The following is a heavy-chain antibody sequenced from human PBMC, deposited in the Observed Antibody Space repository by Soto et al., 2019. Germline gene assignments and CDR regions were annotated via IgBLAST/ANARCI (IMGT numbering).Heavy chain of an antibody. CDR1: GYTFTSYG. D-gene: IGHD2-2*01. J-gene: IGHJ4*02. V-gene: IGHV1-24*01. Sequence: ASVKVSCKASGYTFTSYGISWVRQAPGQGLELMGGFDPEDGETIYAQKFQGRVTMTEDTSTDTAYMELSSLRSEDTAVYYCATGIYCSSTSCYLSYDYWGQGTLVTVSS. CDR2: FDPEDGET. CDR3: ATGIYCSSTSCYLSYDY.